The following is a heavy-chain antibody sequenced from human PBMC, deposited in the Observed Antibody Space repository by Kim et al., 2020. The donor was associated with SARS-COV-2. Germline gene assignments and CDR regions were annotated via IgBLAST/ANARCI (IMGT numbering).Heavy chain of an antibody. CDR2: TYYRSEWYN. CDR3: ARDRGDGWFLDS. J-gene: IGHJ4*02. D-gene: IGHD6-19*01. V-gene: IGHV6-1*01. CDR1: GDKVSSNSAA. Sequence: SQTLSLTCAISGDKVSSNSAAWNWFRQSPSSGLEWLGRTYYRSEWYNGYAVSVKSRITINVDASKNQFSLQMNSVTPEDTALYFCARDRGDGWFLDSWGQGTLVTVSS.